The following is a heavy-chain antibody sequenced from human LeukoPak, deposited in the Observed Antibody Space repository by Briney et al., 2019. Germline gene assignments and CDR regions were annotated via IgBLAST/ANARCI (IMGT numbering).Heavy chain of an antibody. Sequence: SETLSLTCTVSAGSISSYYWSWIRQPPGKGLEWIGYIYYSGSTNYNPSLKSRVTISVDTSKNQFSLKLSSVTAADTAVYYCARTRLGFDYWGQGTLVTVSS. CDR1: AGSISSYY. CDR2: IYYSGST. CDR3: ARTRLGFDY. J-gene: IGHJ4*02. V-gene: IGHV4-59*08.